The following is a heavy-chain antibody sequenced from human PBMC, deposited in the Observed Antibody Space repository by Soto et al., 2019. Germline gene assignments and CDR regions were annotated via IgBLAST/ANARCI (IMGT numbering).Heavy chain of an antibody. V-gene: IGHV5-51*01. CDR3: ARQVIGQLEGDSGFDP. D-gene: IGHD6-6*01. CDR1: GYSFTSYW. CDR2: IYPGDSDT. Sequence: PGESLKISCKGSGYSFTSYWIGWVRQMPGKGLEWMGIIYPGDSDTRYSPSFQGQVTISADKSISTAYLQWSSLKASDTAMYYCARQVIGQLEGDSGFDPWGQGTLVTVSS. J-gene: IGHJ5*02.